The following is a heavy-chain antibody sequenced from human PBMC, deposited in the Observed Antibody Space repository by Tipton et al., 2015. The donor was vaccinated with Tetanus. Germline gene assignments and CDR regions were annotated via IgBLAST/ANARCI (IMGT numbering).Heavy chain of an antibody. J-gene: IGHJ4*02. V-gene: IGHV3-33*01. Sequence: CAASGFIFSSYGIHWVRQAPGKGLEWVAVSWYDGTDKYYADSVKGRFTISRDNSKNPLYLQMNSFRAEDTAVYYCAREADCSGGSCFSGDFDNWGQGTQVTVSS. CDR1: GFIFSSYG. CDR3: AREADCSGGSCFSGDFDN. CDR2: SWYDGTDK. D-gene: IGHD2-15*01.